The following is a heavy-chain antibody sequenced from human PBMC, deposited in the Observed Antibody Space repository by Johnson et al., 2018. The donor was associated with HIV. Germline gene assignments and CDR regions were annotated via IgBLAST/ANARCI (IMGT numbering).Heavy chain of an antibody. D-gene: IGHD6-19*01. CDR3: AREYSSGYPDAFDI. CDR1: GFTFSSYA. Sequence: VQLVESGGGVVQPGRSLRLSCAASGFTFSSYAMHWVRQAPGKGLEWVSAIGTAGDTYYPGSVKGRFTISRDNSKNTLYLQMNSLRAEDTAVYYCAREYSSGYPDAFDIWGQGTMVTVSS. V-gene: IGHV3-13*01. CDR2: IGTAGDT. J-gene: IGHJ3*02.